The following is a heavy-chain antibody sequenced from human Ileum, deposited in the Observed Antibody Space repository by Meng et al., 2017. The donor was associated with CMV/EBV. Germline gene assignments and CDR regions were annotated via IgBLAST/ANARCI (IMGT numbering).Heavy chain of an antibody. CDR1: GGSTTSSTYY. CDR2: VYYSGTT. Sequence: LQLQESGPGLVKPSETLSLPCTASGGSTTSSTYYWGWIRQPPGKGLEWIGSVYYSGTTYYNPSLKSRVNMSIDTSKNRFSLKLSSATAADTAVYYCARNVGFYSSQIAYWGQGALVTVSS. V-gene: IGHV4-39*07. D-gene: IGHD3-3*01. J-gene: IGHJ4*02. CDR3: ARNVGFYSSQIAY.